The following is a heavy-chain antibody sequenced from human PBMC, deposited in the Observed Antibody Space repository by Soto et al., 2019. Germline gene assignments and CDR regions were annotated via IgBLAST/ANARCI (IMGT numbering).Heavy chain of an antibody. CDR1: GFTFSSYA. D-gene: IGHD5-18*01. CDR3: VKDSNSYGYAGDYYYGMDV. CDR2: ISSNGGST. J-gene: IGHJ6*02. Sequence: GGSLRLSCSASGFTFSSYAMHWVRQAPGKGLEYVSAISSNGGSTYYADSVKGRFTISRDNSKNTLYLQMSSLRAEDTAVYYCVKDSNSYGYAGDYYYGMDVWGQGTTVTVSS. V-gene: IGHV3-64D*08.